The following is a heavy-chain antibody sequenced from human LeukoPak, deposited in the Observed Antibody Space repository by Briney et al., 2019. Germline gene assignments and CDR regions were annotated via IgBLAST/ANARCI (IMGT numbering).Heavy chain of an antibody. CDR3: ARLFFVIDT. J-gene: IGHJ5*02. CDR2: VHHSGST. CDR1: GASISNSAYY. D-gene: IGHD3-3*01. Sequence: SESLSLTCTVSGASISNSAYYWLWIRQPPGEGLECIGTVHHSGSTFYNPSLKSRVNISVGTSKNQFSLQLSSVTAADTAVYYCARLFFVIDTWGQGTLVTVSS. V-gene: IGHV4-39*01.